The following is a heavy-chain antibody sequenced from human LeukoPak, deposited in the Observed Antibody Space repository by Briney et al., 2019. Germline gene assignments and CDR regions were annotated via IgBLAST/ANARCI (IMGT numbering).Heavy chain of an antibody. V-gene: IGHV1-8*01. CDR3: ATDRQQLGKFDY. J-gene: IGHJ4*02. Sequence: ASVKVSCKASGYTFTSYDINWVRQATGQGLEWMGWMNPNSGNTGYAQKFQGRVTMTEDTSTDTAYMELSSLRSEDTAVYYCATDRQQLGKFDYWGQGTLVTVSS. CDR1: GYTFTSYD. CDR2: MNPNSGNT. D-gene: IGHD6-13*01.